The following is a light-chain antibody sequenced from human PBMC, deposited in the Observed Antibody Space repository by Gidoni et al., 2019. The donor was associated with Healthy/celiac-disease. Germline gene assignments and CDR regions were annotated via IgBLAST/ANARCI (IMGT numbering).Light chain of an antibody. Sequence: DIQLTQSPSFLSASVGDRVTITCRASQGISSYLAWYQQKPWKAPKLLIYAASTLQSGVPSRFSGSGSGTEFTLTISSLQPEDFATYYCQQLNSHITFGPGTKVDIK. CDR2: AAS. CDR3: QQLNSHIT. J-gene: IGKJ3*01. V-gene: IGKV1-9*01. CDR1: QGISSY.